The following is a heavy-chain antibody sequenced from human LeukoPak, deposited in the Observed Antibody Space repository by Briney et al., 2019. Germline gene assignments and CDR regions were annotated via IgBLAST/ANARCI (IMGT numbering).Heavy chain of an antibody. CDR1: GYTFTVYY. CDR2: INPNSGGT. D-gene: IGHD2-15*01. V-gene: IGHV1-2*06. CDR3: ARVGRISTEYFQH. J-gene: IGHJ1*01. Sequence: ASVKVSCKASGYTFTVYYMHWVRQAPGQGLEWMGRINPNSGGTNYAQKFQGRVTMTRDTSISTAYMELSRLRSDDTAVYYCARVGRISTEYFQHWGQGTLVTVSS.